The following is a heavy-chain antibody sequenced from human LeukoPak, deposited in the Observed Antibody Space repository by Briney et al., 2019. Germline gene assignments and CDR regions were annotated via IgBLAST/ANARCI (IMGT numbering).Heavy chain of an antibody. Sequence: GRPLCLPCAASGFIFSRYGIHWVRQAPGTGLEWVAVISYDGNNKYYANSVKARFTISRDNSRTTLYLQMNSLRPEDTAVYYCAREYQNYTLAYWGEGGLVSVSS. V-gene: IGHV3-30*03. CDR1: GFIFSRYG. D-gene: IGHD1-7*01. CDR3: AREYQNYTLAY. J-gene: IGHJ4*02. CDR2: ISYDGNNK.